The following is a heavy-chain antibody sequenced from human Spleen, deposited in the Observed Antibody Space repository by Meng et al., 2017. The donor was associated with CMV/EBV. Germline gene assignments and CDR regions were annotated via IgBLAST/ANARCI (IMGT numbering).Heavy chain of an antibody. CDR1: GFTVSSNY. J-gene: IGHJ5*02. CDR3: ARDFWSGYWS. CDR2: FYSGGST. Sequence: GESLKISCAASGFTVSSNYMSWVRQAPGKGLEWVSVFYSGGSTYYADSVKGRFTISRDNSKNTLYLQMNSLRVEDTAVYYCARDFWSGYWSWGQGTLVTVSS. D-gene: IGHD3-3*01. V-gene: IGHV3-53*01.